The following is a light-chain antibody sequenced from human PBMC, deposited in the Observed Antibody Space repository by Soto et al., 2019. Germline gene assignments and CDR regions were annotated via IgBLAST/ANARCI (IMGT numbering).Light chain of an antibody. CDR2: EVN. J-gene: IGLJ1*01. CDR1: SSDVGGYDY. Sequence: QSVLTQPASVSGSPGQSVTISCTGTSSDVGGYDYVSWYQQHPGTAPKLILYEVNNRPSGVSNRFSGSKSGNTASLIISGLQTEDEDNYYCSAYTTSNTLIFGTGTKVTV. CDR3: SAYTTSNTLI. V-gene: IGLV2-14*01.